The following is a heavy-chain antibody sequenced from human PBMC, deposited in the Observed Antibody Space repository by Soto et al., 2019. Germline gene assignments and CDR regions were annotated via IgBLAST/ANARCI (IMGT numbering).Heavy chain of an antibody. CDR2: IYWDDDK. CDR1: GFSLTTSGVG. CDR3: AHRVLRTVFGLVTTTAIYFDF. Sequence: QITLNESGPTVVRPTETLTLTCRFSGFSLTTSGVGVGWIRQSPGKAPEWLALIYWDDDKRYSASLKSRLTITKGTSNNPVVLTVSDLDPTDTATYYCAHRVLRTVFGLVTTTAIYFDFWGQGTPVAVSS. V-gene: IGHV2-5*02. J-gene: IGHJ4*02. D-gene: IGHD3-3*01.